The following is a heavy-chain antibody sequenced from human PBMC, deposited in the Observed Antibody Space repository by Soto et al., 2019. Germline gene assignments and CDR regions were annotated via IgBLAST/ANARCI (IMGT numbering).Heavy chain of an antibody. V-gene: IGHV4-4*02. CDR3: ATTPGYCTNGVCYKGRWFDP. Sequence: QVQLQESGPGLVKPSGTLSLTCAVSSGSISSSNWWSWVRQPPGKGLEWIGEIYHRGSTNYNPSLKSRVTISVDKSKNQFSLKLSSVTAADTAVYYCATTPGYCTNGVCYKGRWFDPWGQGTLVTVSS. D-gene: IGHD2-8*01. J-gene: IGHJ5*02. CDR1: SGSISSSNW. CDR2: IYHRGST.